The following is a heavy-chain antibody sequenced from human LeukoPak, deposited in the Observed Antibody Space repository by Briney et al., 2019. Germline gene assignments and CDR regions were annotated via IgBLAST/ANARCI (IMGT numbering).Heavy chain of an antibody. Sequence: GGSLRLSCAASGFTFSSYAMSWVRQAPGKGLEWVSAISRSSSYIYYADSVKGRFTISRDNAKNSLYLQMNSLRAEDTAVYYCARDGYCTSGTCGWFDPWGQGTLVTVSS. CDR2: ISRSSSYI. J-gene: IGHJ5*02. CDR1: GFTFSSYA. CDR3: ARDGYCTSGTCGWFDP. D-gene: IGHD2-8*01. V-gene: IGHV3-21*01.